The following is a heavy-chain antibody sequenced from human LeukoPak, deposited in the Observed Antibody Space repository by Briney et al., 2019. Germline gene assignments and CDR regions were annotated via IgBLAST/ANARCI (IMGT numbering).Heavy chain of an antibody. D-gene: IGHD3-22*01. CDR1: GYTFTGYY. CDR3: ARDSRYVPYDGYFDY. J-gene: IGHJ4*02. Sequence: ASVKVSCKASGYTFTGYYMHWVRQAPGQGLEWMGIINPSGGSTSYAQKFQGRVTMTRDTSTSTVYMELSSLRSEDTAVYYCARDSRYVPYDGYFDYWGQGTLVTVSS. CDR2: INPSGGST. V-gene: IGHV1-46*01.